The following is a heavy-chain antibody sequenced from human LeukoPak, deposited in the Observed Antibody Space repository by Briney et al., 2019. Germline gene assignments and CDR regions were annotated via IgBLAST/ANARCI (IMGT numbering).Heavy chain of an antibody. Sequence: PGGSLSLSCAASGCTFSSYNMNWVRQAPGKGLEWVSSINSDSSIMYYAESVKGRFTISRDNSKNTLYLQMNSLRAEDTAVYYSARAGGSYCGAVDYWGQGTLVTVSS. V-gene: IGHV3-21*01. CDR1: GCTFSSYN. CDR2: INSDSSIM. CDR3: ARAGGSYCGAVDY. D-gene: IGHD1-26*01. J-gene: IGHJ4*02.